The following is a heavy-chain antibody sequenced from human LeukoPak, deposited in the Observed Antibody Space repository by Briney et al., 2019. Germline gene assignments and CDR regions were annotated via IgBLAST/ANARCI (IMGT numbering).Heavy chain of an antibody. CDR3: ARDSGSGSYEDY. Sequence: GGSLRLSCAASGFTVSSNYMSWVRQAPGKGLEWVSVIYSGGSTYYADSVKGRFTISRDNAKNSLYLQMNSLRAEDTAVYYCARDSGSGSYEDYWGQGTLVTVSS. J-gene: IGHJ4*02. V-gene: IGHV3-53*01. D-gene: IGHD3-10*01. CDR1: GFTVSSNY. CDR2: IYSGGST.